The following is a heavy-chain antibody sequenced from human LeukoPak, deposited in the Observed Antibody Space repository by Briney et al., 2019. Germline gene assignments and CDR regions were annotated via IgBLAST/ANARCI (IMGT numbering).Heavy chain of an antibody. D-gene: IGHD2-15*01. J-gene: IGHJ4*02. CDR3: ARRVCSGGSCYLFDY. CDR2: ISSSSSYI. CDR1: GFTFSSYS. V-gene: IGHV3-21*04. Sequence: PGGSLRLSCAASGFTFSSYSMNWVRQAPGKGLEWVSSISSSSSYIYYADSVKGRFTISRDNSKNTLYLQMNSLRAEDTAVYYCARRVCSGGSCYLFDYWGQGTLVTVSS.